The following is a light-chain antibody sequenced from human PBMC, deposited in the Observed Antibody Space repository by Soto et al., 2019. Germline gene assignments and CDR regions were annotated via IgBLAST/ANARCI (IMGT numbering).Light chain of an antibody. CDR2: GAS. Sequence: EIVMTQSPATLSVSPGERATLSCRASQSVSSTLAWYQQKPGQAPRLLIYGASTRATGIPARFSGSGSGTGFTLTISSLQSEDFAVYYCQQYNNWPWTFGQGTTVEIK. CDR1: QSVSST. J-gene: IGKJ1*01. CDR3: QQYNNWPWT. V-gene: IGKV3-15*01.